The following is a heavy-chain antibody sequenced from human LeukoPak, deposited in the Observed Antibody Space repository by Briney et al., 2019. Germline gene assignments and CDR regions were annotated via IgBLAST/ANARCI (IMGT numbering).Heavy chain of an antibody. CDR2: VHLDGRT. D-gene: IGHD3-3*01. CDR1: GFAFSSYEM. J-gene: IGHJ4*02. CDR3: AREGGFYRPLDY. Sequence: GSLRLSCAASGFAFSSYEMNWVRQAPGKGLEWIGEVHLDGRTNYNPSLKSRLIMSVDLPESHISLKLTSVTAADTAVYYCAREGGFYRPLDYSGQGTLVTVSS. V-gene: IGHV4-4*02.